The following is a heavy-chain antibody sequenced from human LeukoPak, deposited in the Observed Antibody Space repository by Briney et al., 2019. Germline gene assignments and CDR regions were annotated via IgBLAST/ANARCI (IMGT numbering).Heavy chain of an antibody. J-gene: IGHJ4*02. D-gene: IGHD6-19*01. CDR3: AKFTSSSGSDY. Sequence: GGSLRLSCAASGFTSSDYGIHWVRQAPGKGLEWVAFIRYDGSYKYYADSVRGRFTISRDTSKNTLYLQMNSLRAEDTAVYYCAKFTSSSGSDYWGQGTLVTVSS. V-gene: IGHV3-30*02. CDR2: IRYDGSYK. CDR1: GFTSSDYG.